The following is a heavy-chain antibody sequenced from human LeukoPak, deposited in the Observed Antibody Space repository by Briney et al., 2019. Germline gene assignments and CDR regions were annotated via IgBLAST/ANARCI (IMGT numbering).Heavy chain of an antibody. Sequence: PSETLSLTCTVSGGSISSYYWSWIRQPPGKGLEWIGYIYYSGSTNYNPSLKSRVTISVDTSKNQFSLKLSSVTAADTAVYYCARHRDGFGELLYWGQGTLVTVSS. CDR1: GGSISSYY. D-gene: IGHD3-10*01. CDR3: ARHRDGFGELLY. J-gene: IGHJ4*02. V-gene: IGHV4-59*08. CDR2: IYYSGST.